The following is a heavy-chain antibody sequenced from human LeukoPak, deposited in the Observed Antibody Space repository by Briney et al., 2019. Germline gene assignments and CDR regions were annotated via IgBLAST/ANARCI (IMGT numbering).Heavy chain of an antibody. V-gene: IGHV4-59*01. J-gene: IGHJ4*02. CDR1: GGSISSYY. Sequence: SETLSLTCTVSGGSISSYYWSWIRQPPGKGLEWIGYIYYSGGTNYNPSLKSRVTISVDTSKNQFSLKLSSVTAADTAVYYCARSRGTTLLLDYWGQGTLVTVSS. CDR2: IYYSGGT. CDR3: ARSRGTTLLLDY. D-gene: IGHD1-1*01.